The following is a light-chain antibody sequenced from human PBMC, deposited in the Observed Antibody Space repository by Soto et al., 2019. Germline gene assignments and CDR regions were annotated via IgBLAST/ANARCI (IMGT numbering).Light chain of an antibody. Sequence: EIVMTQSPDTLSVSPGERATLSCRASQSVNSNLVWYQQKPGQAPRLLIYDASTRATGIPARFSGSGSGTEFTLTISSLQSEDFAVYFCQQYYKLYTFGQGTTLEIK. J-gene: IGKJ2*01. V-gene: IGKV3-15*01. CDR1: QSVNSN. CDR3: QQYYKLYT. CDR2: DAS.